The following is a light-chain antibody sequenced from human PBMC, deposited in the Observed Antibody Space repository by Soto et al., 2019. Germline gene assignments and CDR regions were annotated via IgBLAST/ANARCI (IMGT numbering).Light chain of an antibody. CDR2: AAS. CDR1: QSVSSTK. J-gene: IGKJ1*01. V-gene: IGKV3-20*01. CDR3: QQYVSSSWT. Sequence: PGESATVSCRPSQSVSSTKFAWYQQKPGQAPRVLIYAASSRATGSPDRFTGSGSGTDFTLTISRLEPEDFAVYFCQQYVSSSWTFGQGTKVDI.